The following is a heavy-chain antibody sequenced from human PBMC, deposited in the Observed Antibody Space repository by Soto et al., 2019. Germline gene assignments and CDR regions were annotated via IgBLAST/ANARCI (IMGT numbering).Heavy chain of an antibody. CDR2: IHHSGAT. J-gene: IGHJ5*02. D-gene: IGHD3-10*01. CDR1: GDSITVCNC. CDR3: ARYGSGSSVWFDP. Sequence: SETLYLNCAVSGDSITVCNCLSWVRQPPGKGLEWIGEIHHSGATNYNPSLKSRVTISVDTSKNQFSLKLSSVTAADTAVYYCARYGSGSSVWFDPWGQGTLVTVS. V-gene: IGHV4-4*02.